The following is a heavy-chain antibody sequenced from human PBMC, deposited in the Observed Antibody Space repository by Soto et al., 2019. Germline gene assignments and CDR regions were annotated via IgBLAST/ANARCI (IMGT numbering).Heavy chain of an antibody. CDR3: VRVSGYEYGYPQQFDY. CDR2: MLYTGTT. CDR1: SDSINSYY. V-gene: IGHV4-59*01. J-gene: IGHJ4*02. D-gene: IGHD5-18*01. Sequence: QVRLQESGPGLVKPSETLSLICSVSSDSINSYYWSWVRQPPGKGLEWLGCMLYTGTTNYNPSLKGRISISGDASKSQFSLKLTSVTAADTAVYYCVRVSGYEYGYPQQFDYWGQGSLVTVSS.